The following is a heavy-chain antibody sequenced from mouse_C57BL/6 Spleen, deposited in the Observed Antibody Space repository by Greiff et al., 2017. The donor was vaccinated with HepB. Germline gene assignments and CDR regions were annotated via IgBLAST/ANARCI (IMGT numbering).Heavy chain of an antibody. J-gene: IGHJ4*01. CDR2: ISGGGGNT. V-gene: IGHV5-9*01. CDR1: GFTFSSYT. CDR3: ARHDYYAMDY. Sequence: EVKVVDSGGGLVKPGGSLKLSCAASGFTFSSYTMSWVRQTPEKRLEWVATISGGGGNTYYPDSVKGRFTISRDNAKNTLYLQMSSLRSEDTALYYCARHDYYAMDYWGQGTSVTVSS.